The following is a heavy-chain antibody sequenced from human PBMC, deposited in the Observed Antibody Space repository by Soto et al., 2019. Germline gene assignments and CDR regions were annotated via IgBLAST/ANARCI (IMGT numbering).Heavy chain of an antibody. CDR3: ATGTPQSIVGATIFDY. CDR2: FDPEDGET. D-gene: IGHD1-26*01. V-gene: IGHV1-24*01. CDR1: GYTLTELS. J-gene: IGHJ4*02. Sequence: ASVKVSCKVSGYTLTELSMHWVRQAPGKGLEWMGGFDPEDGETIYAQKFQGRVTMTEDTSTDKAYMELSSLRSEDTAVYYCATGTPQSIVGATIFDYWGQRTLVTVSS.